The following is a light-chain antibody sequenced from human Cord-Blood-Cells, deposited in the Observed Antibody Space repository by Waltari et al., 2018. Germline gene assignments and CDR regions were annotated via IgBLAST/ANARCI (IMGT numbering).Light chain of an antibody. CDR1: SRDVGGYNS. V-gene: IGLV2-11*01. Sequence: SALTPPRSVSGSPGQSVTISCPGTSRDVGGYNSVPWYQQHPGKAPKLMIYDVSKRPSGVPDRFSGSKSGNTASLTISGLQAEDEADYYCCSYAGSYTVVFGGGTKLTVL. J-gene: IGLJ2*01. CDR2: DVS. CDR3: CSYAGSYTVV.